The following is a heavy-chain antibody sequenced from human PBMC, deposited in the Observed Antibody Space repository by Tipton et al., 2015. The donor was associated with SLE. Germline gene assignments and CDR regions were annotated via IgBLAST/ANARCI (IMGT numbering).Heavy chain of an antibody. D-gene: IGHD6-6*01. CDR1: GFIFGDYV. CDR2: IRSKVYGGTS. Sequence: SLRLSCTASGFIFGDYVMSWFRQAPGKGLEWVGFIRSKVYGGTSEYAASVKGRFSISIDDSKRIAYLQMNSLKTEDTAVYYCARGARGPDYWGQGTLVTVSS. J-gene: IGHJ4*02. V-gene: IGHV3-49*03. CDR3: ARGARGPDY.